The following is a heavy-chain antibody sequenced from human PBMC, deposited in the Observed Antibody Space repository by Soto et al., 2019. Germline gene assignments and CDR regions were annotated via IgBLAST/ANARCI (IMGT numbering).Heavy chain of an antibody. CDR1: GYTFTNYA. CDR2: INAGDGST. Sequence: GASVKVSCKASGYTFTNYAMHWVRQAPGHRLEWMGWINAGDGSTKYSQNFQGRVTTTRDTSASTVFMELTSLRSEDTAVYYCARPNTGWDYWGQGTLVTVSS. D-gene: IGHD6-19*01. CDR3: ARPNTGWDY. J-gene: IGHJ4*02. V-gene: IGHV1-3*01.